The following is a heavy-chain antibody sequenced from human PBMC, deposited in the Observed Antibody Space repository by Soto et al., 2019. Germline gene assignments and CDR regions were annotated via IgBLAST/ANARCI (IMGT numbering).Heavy chain of an antibody. CDR3: ARVDTMVRVLCGGMDV. Sequence: QVQLVQSGAEVKKPGSSVKVSCKASGGTFSSYAISWVRQAPGQGLEGMGGIIPIFGTANYAQKFQGRVTITADESTSTAYMELSSLRSEDTAVYYCARVDTMVRVLCGGMDVWGQGTTVTVSS. CDR2: IIPIFGTA. V-gene: IGHV1-69*01. CDR1: GGTFSSYA. J-gene: IGHJ6*02. D-gene: IGHD3-10*01.